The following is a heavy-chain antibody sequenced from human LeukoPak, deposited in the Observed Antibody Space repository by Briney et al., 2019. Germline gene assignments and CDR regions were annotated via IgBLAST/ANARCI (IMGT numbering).Heavy chain of an antibody. J-gene: IGHJ4*02. D-gene: IGHD2-15*01. CDR3: ARVDLRAAYFDY. CDR2: IYTSGST. Sequence: SETLSLTYTVSGGSISSFYWSCIRQPAEKRLEWIGRIYTSGSTGYNPSLKSRVTMSVDTSKNQFSLKLSSVTAADTAVYYCARVDLRAAYFDYWGQGTLVTVSS. CDR1: GGSISSFY. V-gene: IGHV4-4*07.